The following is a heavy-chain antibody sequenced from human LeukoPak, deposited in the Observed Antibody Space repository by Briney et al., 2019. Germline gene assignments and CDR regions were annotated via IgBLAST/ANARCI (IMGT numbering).Heavy chain of an antibody. Sequence: GGSLRLSCAASGFTFSSYGIHWVRQAPGKGLEWVAFIRYDGSNKYYADSVKGRFTISRDNSKNTLYLQVNSLRAEDTAVYYCAKDYLGRERYFDCWGQGTLVTVSS. J-gene: IGHJ4*02. CDR2: IRYDGSNK. CDR1: GFTFSSYG. CDR3: AKDYLGRERYFDC. V-gene: IGHV3-30*02. D-gene: IGHD3-16*02.